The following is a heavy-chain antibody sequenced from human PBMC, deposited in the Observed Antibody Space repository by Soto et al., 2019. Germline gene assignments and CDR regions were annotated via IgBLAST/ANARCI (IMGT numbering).Heavy chain of an antibody. V-gene: IGHV3-23*03. J-gene: IGHJ4*02. Sequence: QHLESGGNLVQPGGSLRLSCTTAGFTFSTYTMSWVRQAPGKGPEWVAGFYGGGSTSTFYADSVKGRFTISRDNSRNMVFLQMNSLRAEDTAVYYCTKDRHPDGIWSFDCWGQGTRVTVSS. D-gene: IGHD3-3*01. CDR3: TKDRHPDGIWSFDC. CDR1: GFTFSTYT. CDR2: FYGGGSTST.